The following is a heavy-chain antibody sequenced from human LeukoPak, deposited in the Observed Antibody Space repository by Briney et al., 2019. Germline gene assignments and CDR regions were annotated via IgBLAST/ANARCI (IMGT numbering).Heavy chain of an antibody. CDR1: GYTFTGYY. D-gene: IGHD2-15*01. Sequence: GASVKVSCKASGYTFTGYYMHWVRQAPGQGLEWMGWINPNSGGTNYAQKFQGRVTMTRDTSISTAYMELSRLRSDDTAVYYCAREGYCSGGSCYINFDYWGQGTLVTVSS. CDR3: AREGYCSGGSCYINFDY. CDR2: INPNSGGT. J-gene: IGHJ4*02. V-gene: IGHV1-2*02.